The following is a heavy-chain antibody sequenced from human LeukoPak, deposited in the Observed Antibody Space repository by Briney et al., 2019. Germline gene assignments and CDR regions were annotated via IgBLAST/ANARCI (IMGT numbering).Heavy chain of an antibody. J-gene: IGHJ4*02. CDR1: GGSFSGYY. Sequence: SETLSLTCAVYGGSFSGYYWSWIRQPPGKGLEWIGEINHSGSTNYNPSLKSRVTISVDTSKNQFSLKLSSVTAADTAVYYCARSYQYGGYSYGFDYWGQGTLVTVSS. CDR2: INHSGST. CDR3: ARSYQYGGYSYGFDY. D-gene: IGHD5-18*01. V-gene: IGHV4-34*01.